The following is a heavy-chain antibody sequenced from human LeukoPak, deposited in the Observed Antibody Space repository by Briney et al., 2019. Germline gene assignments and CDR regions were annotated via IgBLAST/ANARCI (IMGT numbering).Heavy chain of an antibody. CDR2: ISSSSIYI. Sequence: KAGGSLRLSCAASGLTASSKCMSWVRQAPGKGLEWVSSISSSSIYIYYADSVKGRFTISRDNAKNSLYLQMNSLRAEDTAVYYCAELGINIIGGVWGKGTTVTISS. CDR1: GLTASSKC. V-gene: IGHV3-21*01. J-gene: IGHJ6*04. D-gene: IGHD3-10*02. CDR3: AELGINIIGGV.